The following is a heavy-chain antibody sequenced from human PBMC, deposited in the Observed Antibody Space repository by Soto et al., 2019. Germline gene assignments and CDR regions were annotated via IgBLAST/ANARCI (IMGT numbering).Heavy chain of an antibody. V-gene: IGHV3-48*02. D-gene: IGHD1-26*01. CDR1: GFTFSIYW. CDR2: ISSSSSTI. Sequence: GGSLRLSCAASGFTFSIYWMHWVRQAPGKGLEWVSYISSSSSTIYYVDSVKGRFTISRDSAKNSLYLQMNSLRDEDTAVYYCARDRAGAQYGLDVWGQGTTVTVSS. J-gene: IGHJ6*02. CDR3: ARDRAGAQYGLDV.